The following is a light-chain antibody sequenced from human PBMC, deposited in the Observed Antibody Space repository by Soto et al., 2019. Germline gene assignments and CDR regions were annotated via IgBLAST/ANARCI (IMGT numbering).Light chain of an antibody. CDR2: AAS. V-gene: IGKV1-39*01. J-gene: IGKJ1*01. CDR3: QQTYSTPPT. Sequence: IQMNQSPSSLSASVGHRVTMICRASQSISTYLNWYQTQAGLAPQLLIYAASSLQSGVPSRFSGSVSGTDFTLKLRSLQPEDVATDDGQQTYSTPPTFGQGPKVDIK. CDR1: QSISTY.